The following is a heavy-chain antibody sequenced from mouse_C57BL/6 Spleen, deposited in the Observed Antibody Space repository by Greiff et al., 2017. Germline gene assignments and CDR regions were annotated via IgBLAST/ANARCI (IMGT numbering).Heavy chain of an antibody. CDR2: IDPETGGT. CDR3: TRRGCPPPVFDY. V-gene: IGHV1-15*01. Sequence: QVQLQQSGAELVRPGASVTLSCKASGYTFTDYEMHWVKQTPVHGLEWIGAIDPETGGTAYNQKFKGKAILTADKSSSTAYMELRSLTSEDSAVYSCTRRGCPPPVFDYWGQGTTLTVSS. CDR1: GYTFTDYE. J-gene: IGHJ2*01.